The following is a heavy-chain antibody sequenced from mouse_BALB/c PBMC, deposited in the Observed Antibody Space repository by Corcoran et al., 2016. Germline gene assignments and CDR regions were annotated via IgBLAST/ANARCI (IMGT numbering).Heavy chain of an antibody. V-gene: IGHV9-1*02. CDR3: ARGTPPTGYGNWFAY. J-gene: IGHJ3*01. CDR2: INTYTGEP. D-gene: IGHD2-10*02. CDR1: GYTFTNYG. Sequence: QIQLVQSGPELKKPGETVKISCKASGYTFTNYGMNWVKQAPGKGLKWMGWINTYTGEPTYADDFKGRFAFSLETSASTAYLQINNLKNEDMATYFWARGTPPTGYGNWFAYWGQGTLVTVSA.